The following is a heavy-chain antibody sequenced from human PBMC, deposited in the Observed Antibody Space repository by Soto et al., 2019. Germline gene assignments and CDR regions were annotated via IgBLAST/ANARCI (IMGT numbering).Heavy chain of an antibody. CDR1: GYTFTSYD. J-gene: IGHJ5*02. CDR2: MNPNSGNT. CDR3: ARAGSMWYGDLRNWFDP. Sequence: ASVKVSCKASGYTFTSYDINWVRQATGQGLEWMGWMNPNSGNTDYAQKFQGRVTITADESTSTAYMELSSLRSEDTAVYYCARAGSMWYGDLRNWFDPWGQGTLVTVSS. V-gene: IGHV1-8*01. D-gene: IGHD4-17*01.